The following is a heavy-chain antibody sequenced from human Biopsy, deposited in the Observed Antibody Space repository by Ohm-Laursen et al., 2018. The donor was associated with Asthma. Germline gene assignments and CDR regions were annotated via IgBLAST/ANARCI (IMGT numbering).Heavy chain of an antibody. D-gene: IGHD2-15*01. CDR2: MKSVFGTT. CDR1: AGIFNTYG. J-gene: IGHJ4*02. V-gene: IGHV1-69*01. Sequence: AGIFNTYGMGWVRLSLGHGSVWMGGMKSVFGTTTYPQKFQDIVTITADDSTNTVYMELSSLRSEDTAVYYCARKAGSCVSRTCYSLDFWGQGTLVTVSS. CDR3: ARKAGSCVSRTCYSLDF.